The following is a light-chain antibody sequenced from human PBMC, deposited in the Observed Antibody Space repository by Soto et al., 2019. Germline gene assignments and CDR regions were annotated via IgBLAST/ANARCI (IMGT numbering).Light chain of an antibody. J-gene: IGLJ3*02. V-gene: IGLV2-14*01. CDR3: SSFTSSSTQV. Sequence: QSALTQPASVSGSLGQSITISCTGSSSDVGGYNYVSWYQQHPGRAPKLMIYEVSNRPSGVSNRFSGSKSGNTASLTISGLQAEDEADYYCSSFTSSSTQVLGGGTKLTVL. CDR2: EVS. CDR1: SSDVGGYNY.